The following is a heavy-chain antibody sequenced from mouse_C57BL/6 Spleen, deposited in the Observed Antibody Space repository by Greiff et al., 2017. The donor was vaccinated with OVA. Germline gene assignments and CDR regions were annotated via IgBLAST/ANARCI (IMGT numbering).Heavy chain of an antibody. D-gene: IGHD2-5*01. J-gene: IGHJ3*01. Sequence: VQLKESGGGLVKPGGSLKLSCAASGFTFSDYGMHWVRQAPEKGLEWVAYISSGSSTIYYADTVKGRFTISRDNAKNTLFLQMTSLRSEDTAMYYCARLYYSNYEFAYWGQGTLVTVSA. CDR3: ARLYYSNYEFAY. CDR1: GFTFSDYG. CDR2: ISSGSSTI. V-gene: IGHV5-17*01.